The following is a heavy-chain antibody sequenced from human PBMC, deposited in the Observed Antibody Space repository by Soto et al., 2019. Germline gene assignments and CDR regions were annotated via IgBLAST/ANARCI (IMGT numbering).Heavy chain of an antibody. CDR3: ARETNYDSSGYYAFDI. Sequence: SETLSLTCTVSGGSISSGGYYWSWIRQHSGKGLEWIGYIYYSGSTYYNPSLKSRVTISVDTSKNQFSLKLSSVTAADTAVYYCARETNYDSSGYYAFDIWGQGTMVTVSS. J-gene: IGHJ3*02. CDR2: IYYSGST. V-gene: IGHV4-31*03. D-gene: IGHD3-22*01. CDR1: GGSISSGGYY.